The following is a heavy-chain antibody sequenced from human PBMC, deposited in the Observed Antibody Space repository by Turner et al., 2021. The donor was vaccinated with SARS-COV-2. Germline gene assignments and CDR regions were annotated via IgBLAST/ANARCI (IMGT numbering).Heavy chain of an antibody. D-gene: IGHD6-19*01. CDR3: ARRGPHTGWSFDY. J-gene: IGHJ4*02. Sequence: QVQLQQWGAGLFQPSETLSLTCAVYGGSSSDESWTWVRQPPGKGLEWIGEIGPSGSTNYSPSLKSRLTISVDRSNNQLFLQLSSLTAADTAVYYCARRGPHTGWSFDYWGQGTLVTVSS. CDR1: GGSSSDES. CDR2: IGPSGST. V-gene: IGHV4-34*01.